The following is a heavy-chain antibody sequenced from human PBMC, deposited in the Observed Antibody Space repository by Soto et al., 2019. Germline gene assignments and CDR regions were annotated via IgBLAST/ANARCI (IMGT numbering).Heavy chain of an antibody. Sequence: QVQLQESGPGLVKPSQTLSLTCIVSGGSISSGAYYWSWIRQHPGKGLEWIGYIYYSGSTYYNPSLKSRVTISVDTSKNQFSLKLSSVTAADTAVYYCARVDYCSGGSCYSSQVDPWGQGTLVTVSS. V-gene: IGHV4-31*03. CDR3: ARVDYCSGGSCYSSQVDP. J-gene: IGHJ5*02. CDR1: GGSISSGAYY. D-gene: IGHD2-15*01. CDR2: IYYSGST.